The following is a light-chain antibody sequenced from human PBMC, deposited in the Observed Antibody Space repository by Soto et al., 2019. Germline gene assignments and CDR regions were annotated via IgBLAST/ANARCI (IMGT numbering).Light chain of an antibody. V-gene: IGLV2-14*01. CDR3: SSYPNGYPWV. Sequence: QSALTQPASVSGSPGQSITISCTGTSSDVGGYNYVSWYQQHPGQVPKLTIYEVTNRPSGVSSRFSGSKSGNTASLTISGLQAEDEADYYCSSYPNGYPWVFGGGTKLPVL. J-gene: IGLJ3*02. CDR1: SSDVGGYNY. CDR2: EVT.